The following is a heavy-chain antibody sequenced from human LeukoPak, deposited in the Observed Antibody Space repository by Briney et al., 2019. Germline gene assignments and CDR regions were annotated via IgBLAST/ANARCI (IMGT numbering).Heavy chain of an antibody. D-gene: IGHD3-3*01. Sequence: GESLKISCKGSGYSFTSYWIGWVRQMPGKGLEWMGIIYPGDSDTRYSPSFQGQVTISADKSISTAYLQWSSLKASDTAMYYCARLRRFLEWPFDAFDIWGQGTMVTVSS. J-gene: IGHJ3*02. V-gene: IGHV5-51*01. CDR3: ARLRRFLEWPFDAFDI. CDR1: GYSFTSYW. CDR2: IYPGDSDT.